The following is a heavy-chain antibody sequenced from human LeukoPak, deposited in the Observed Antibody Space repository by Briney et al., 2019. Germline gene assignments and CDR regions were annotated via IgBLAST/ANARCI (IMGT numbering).Heavy chain of an antibody. J-gene: IGHJ4*02. CDR2: ISSSDSIM. CDR1: GFTFSSYE. D-gene: IGHD3-10*01. CDR3: VRGEWVR. Sequence: GGSLRLSCAASGFTFSSYEMNWVRQAPGKGLEWVSYISSSDSIMYYADSVKGRFTISRDNAKNSLYLQMNSLRAEDTAVYHCVRGEWVRWGQGTLVTVSS. V-gene: IGHV3-48*03.